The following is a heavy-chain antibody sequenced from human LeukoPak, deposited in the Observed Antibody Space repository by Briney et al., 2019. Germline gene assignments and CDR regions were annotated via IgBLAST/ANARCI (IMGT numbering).Heavy chain of an antibody. Sequence: ASVKVSCKASGYTFTGYYMHWVRQAPGQGLEWMGWINPNSGDTNYAQKFQGRVTMTRDTSISTAYMELSRLRSDDTAVYYCARDICDSSGYYYYFDYWGQGTLVTVSS. CDR1: GYTFTGYY. J-gene: IGHJ4*02. CDR2: INPNSGDT. V-gene: IGHV1-2*02. D-gene: IGHD3-22*01. CDR3: ARDICDSSGYYYYFDY.